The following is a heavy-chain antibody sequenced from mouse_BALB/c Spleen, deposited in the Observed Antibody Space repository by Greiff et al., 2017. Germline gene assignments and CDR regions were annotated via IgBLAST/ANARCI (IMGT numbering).Heavy chain of an antibody. J-gene: IGHJ2*01. CDR3: TGWEDYFDY. CDR2: IRLKSNNYAT. V-gene: IGHV6-6*02. D-gene: IGHD4-1*01. CDR1: GFTFSNYW. Sequence: EVKLVESGGGLVQPGGSMKLSCVASGFTFSNYWMNWVRQSPEKGLEWVAEIRLKSNNYATHYAESVKGRFTISRDDSKSSVYLQMNNLRAGDTGIYYCTGWEDYFDYWGQGTTLTVSS.